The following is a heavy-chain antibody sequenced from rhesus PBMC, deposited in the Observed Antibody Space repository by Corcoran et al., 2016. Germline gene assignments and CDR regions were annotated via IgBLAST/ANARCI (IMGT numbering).Heavy chain of an antibody. V-gene: IGHV4-122*02. CDR2: ITYSGST. CDR3: ARDRGAAAGNDY. CDR1: GYSISSGYY. J-gene: IGHJ4*01. D-gene: IGHD6-25*01. Sequence: QVQLQESGPGLVKPSATLSLTCAVSGYSISSGYYWSWIRQPPGKGLEWIGYITYSGSTSYNPSLKSRVTISRDTSKNQFSLKLSSVTAADTAVYYCARDRGAAAGNDYWGQGVLVTVSS.